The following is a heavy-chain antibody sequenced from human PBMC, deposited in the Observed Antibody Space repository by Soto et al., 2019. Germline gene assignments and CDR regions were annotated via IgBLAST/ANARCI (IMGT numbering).Heavy chain of an antibody. V-gene: IGHV4-39*01. Sequence: PSETLSLTCTVSAGSISSSNYHWGWIRQPPGKGLEWIGSIYYSGSTYYNPSLKSRVTISVDTSKNQFSLKLSSVTAADTAVYYCASMSITMTQVDNWGQGTLVTVSS. CDR2: IYYSGST. D-gene: IGHD3-22*01. J-gene: IGHJ4*02. CDR1: AGSISSSNYH. CDR3: ASMSITMTQVDN.